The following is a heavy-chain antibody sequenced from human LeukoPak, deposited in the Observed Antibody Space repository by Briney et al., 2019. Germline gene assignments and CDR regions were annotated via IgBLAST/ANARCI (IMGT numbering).Heavy chain of an antibody. CDR3: ARGVYIAAAQYAY. CDR1: GGSISSYY. J-gene: IGHJ4*02. Sequence: KTSETLSLTCTVSGGSISSYYWSWIRQSPGKGLEWIGYIYYSGTTNYNPSLKSRVTISVDTSKNQFSLKLSSVTAADTAVYYCARGVYIAAAQYAYWGQGTLVTVSS. V-gene: IGHV4-59*01. CDR2: IYYSGTT. D-gene: IGHD6-13*01.